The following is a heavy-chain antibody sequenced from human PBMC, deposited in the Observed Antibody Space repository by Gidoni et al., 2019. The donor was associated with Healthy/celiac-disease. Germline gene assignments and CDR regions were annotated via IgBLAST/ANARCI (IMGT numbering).Heavy chain of an antibody. CDR2: IGYDGSNK. V-gene: IGHV3-33*01. D-gene: IGHD1-26*01. CDR1: GFTFSSYG. Sequence: QVQLVESGGGVVQPGRSLRLSCAASGFTFSSYGMHRVRQAPGKGLEWVAVIGYDGSNKYYADSVKGRFTISRDNSKNTLYLQMNSLRAEDTAVYYCARWEGATSAFDIWGQGTMVTVSS. J-gene: IGHJ3*02. CDR3: ARWEGATSAFDI.